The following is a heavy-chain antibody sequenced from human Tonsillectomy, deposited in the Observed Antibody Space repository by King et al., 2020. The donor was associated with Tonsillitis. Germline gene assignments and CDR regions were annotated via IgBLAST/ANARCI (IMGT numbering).Heavy chain of an antibody. CDR3: ARERLYSSGWGIDY. CDR2: LSYDASRE. V-gene: IGHV3-33*05. CDR1: GFAFSRYG. J-gene: IGHJ4*02. D-gene: IGHD6-19*01. Sequence: HVQLVESGGGVVQPGRSLRLSCAASGFAFSRYGMHWVRQAPGKGLEWVAVLSYDASRENYADSVKGRFTISRDNSNNTLYLQMSSLRAEDTAVYYCARERLYSSGWGIDYWGQGSLVTVSS.